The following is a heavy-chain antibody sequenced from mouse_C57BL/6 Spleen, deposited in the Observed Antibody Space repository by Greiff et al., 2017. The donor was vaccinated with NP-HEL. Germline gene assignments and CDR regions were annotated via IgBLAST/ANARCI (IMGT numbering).Heavy chain of an antibody. Sequence: EVQGVESGGGLVQPKGSLKLSCAASGFSFNTYAMNWVRQAPGKGLEWVARIRSKSNNYATYYADSVKDRFTISRDDSESMLYLQMNNLKTEDTAMYYCVRSSLVADYYAMDYWGQGTSVTVSS. D-gene: IGHD1-1*01. V-gene: IGHV10-1*01. CDR2: IRSKSNNYAT. J-gene: IGHJ4*01. CDR1: GFSFNTYA. CDR3: VRSSLVADYYAMDY.